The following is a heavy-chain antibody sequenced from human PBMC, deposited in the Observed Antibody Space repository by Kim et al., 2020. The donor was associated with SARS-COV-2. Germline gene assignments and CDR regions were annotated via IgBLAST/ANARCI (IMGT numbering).Heavy chain of an antibody. D-gene: IGHD3-9*01. CDR2: IYYSGST. J-gene: IGHJ4*02. CDR3: ARYYDILTGYDY. CDR1: GGSISSYY. Sequence: SETLSLTCTVSGGSISSYYWSWIRQPPGKGLEWIGYIYYSGSTNYNPSLKSRVTISVDTSKNQFSLKLSSVTAADTAVYYCARYYDILTGYDYWGQGTLVTVSS. V-gene: IGHV4-59*13.